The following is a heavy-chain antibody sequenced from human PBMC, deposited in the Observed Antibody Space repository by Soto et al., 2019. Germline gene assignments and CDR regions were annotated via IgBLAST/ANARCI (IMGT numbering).Heavy chain of an antibody. CDR1: GGSFSVYS. Sequence: SETLSLTCAVYGGSFSVYSWSWIRQPPGKGLEWIGHISHSGMTHYNPSLESRVSMSVDTSKNQFSLKLSSVTAADTAVYYCARGNDRITIFGVVPIGNYYYGMDVWGQGTTVTVSS. J-gene: IGHJ6*02. D-gene: IGHD3-3*01. CDR2: ISHSGMT. V-gene: IGHV4-34*01. CDR3: ARGNDRITIFGVVPIGNYYYGMDV.